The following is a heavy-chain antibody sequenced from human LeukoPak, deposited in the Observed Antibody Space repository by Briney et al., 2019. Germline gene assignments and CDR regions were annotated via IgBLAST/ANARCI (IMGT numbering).Heavy chain of an antibody. CDR3: AKDSYDSSGSFDY. CDR2: ISAYNGNT. J-gene: IGHJ4*02. D-gene: IGHD3-22*01. CDR1: GYTFTSNG. V-gene: IGHV1-18*01. Sequence: ASVRVSCKASGYTFTSNGISWVRQAAGQGLERMGWISAYNGNTNYAQKLQGRVTMTTDTSTSTAYMELRSLRSDDTAVYYCAKDSYDSSGSFDYWGQGTLVTVSS.